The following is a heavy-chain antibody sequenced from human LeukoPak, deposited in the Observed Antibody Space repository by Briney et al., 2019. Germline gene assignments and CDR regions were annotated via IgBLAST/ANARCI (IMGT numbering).Heavy chain of an antibody. J-gene: IGHJ4*02. V-gene: IGHV3-7*01. D-gene: IGHD3-10*01. CDR3: ARDYSGSGSVDC. CDR2: IKGDGSET. CDR1: GFTFIDYW. Sequence: QAGGSLRLSCASSGFTFIDYWMSWVRQAPGKGLEWVAIIKGDGSETHYVDSVKGRFTISRDNSKNTLYLQMNSLRAEDTAVYYCARDYSGSGSVDCWGQGTLVTVSS.